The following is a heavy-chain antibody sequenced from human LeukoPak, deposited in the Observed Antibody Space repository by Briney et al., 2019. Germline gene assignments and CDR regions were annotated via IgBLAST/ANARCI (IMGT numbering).Heavy chain of an antibody. CDR3: ARHVLVGATDYYFDY. D-gene: IGHD1-26*01. CDR1: GGSFSGYY. CDR2: INHSGST. V-gene: IGHV4-34*01. J-gene: IGHJ4*02. Sequence: SETLSLTCAVYGGSFSGYYWSWIRQPPGKGLEWIGEINHSGSTNYNPSLKSRVTISVDTSKNQFSLKLSSVTAADTAVYYCARHVLVGATDYYFDYWGQGTLVTVSS.